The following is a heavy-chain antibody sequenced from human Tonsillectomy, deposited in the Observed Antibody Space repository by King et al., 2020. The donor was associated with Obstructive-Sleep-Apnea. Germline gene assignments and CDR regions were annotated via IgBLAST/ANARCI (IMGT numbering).Heavy chain of an antibody. CDR3: AEAGWWGVIAQNPQYYGLDV. CDR2: ISGGGVTT. J-gene: IGHJ6*02. D-gene: IGHD3-10*01. CDR1: GFTFRSYA. Sequence: VQLVESGGGLVQPGGSLRLSCAASGFTFRSYAMSWVRQAPGKGLEWVSGISGGGVTTYYADSVEGRFTISRDNSKNTLFLQMDSLRADETAVYYCAEAGWWGVIAQNPQYYGLDVWGQGTRVTVSS. V-gene: IGHV3-23*04.